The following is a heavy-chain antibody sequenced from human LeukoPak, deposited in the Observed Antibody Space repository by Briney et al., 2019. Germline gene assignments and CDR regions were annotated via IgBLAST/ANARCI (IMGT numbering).Heavy chain of an antibody. D-gene: IGHD1-20*01. Sequence: ASVKVSFKAFRYTFTSYYMHWVRQAPGQGLEWMGIINPSGGSTSYAQKFQGRVTMSRDTSTSTVYMELRSLRSEDTAVYYCARGGLTGTDYWGQGTLVTVSS. CDR3: ARGGLTGTDY. CDR1: RYTFTSYY. V-gene: IGHV1-46*01. CDR2: INPSGGST. J-gene: IGHJ4*02.